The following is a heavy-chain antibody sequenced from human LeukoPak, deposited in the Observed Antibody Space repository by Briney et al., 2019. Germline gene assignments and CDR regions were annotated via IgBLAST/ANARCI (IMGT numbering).Heavy chain of an antibody. CDR2: VNLQGGT. CDR3: ASRLGAAAMHWYFDL. CDR1: GGSITQTNY. Sequence: SGTLSLTCDVSGGSITQTNYWTWVRQPPGKGLEWIGEVNLQGGTNYNPSLLRRVAISVDTSANHVTSVTAADTAVYYCASRLGAAAMHWYFDLWGRGTLVTVSS. J-gene: IGHJ2*01. V-gene: IGHV4-4*02. D-gene: IGHD6-13*01.